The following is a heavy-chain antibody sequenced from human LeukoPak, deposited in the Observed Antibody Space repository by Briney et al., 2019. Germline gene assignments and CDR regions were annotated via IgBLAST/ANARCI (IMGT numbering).Heavy chain of an antibody. CDR2: INSDGSST. D-gene: IGHD6-13*01. CDR1: GFTFNIYN. Sequence: GGSLRLSCAASGFTFNIYNMNWVRQAPGKGLVWVSRINSDGSSTSYADSVKGRFTISRDNAKNTLYLQMNSLRAEDTAVYYCARDYSSSWFHKYYYYYYMDVWGKGTTVTVSS. CDR3: ARDYSSSWFHKYYYYYYMDV. J-gene: IGHJ6*03. V-gene: IGHV3-74*01.